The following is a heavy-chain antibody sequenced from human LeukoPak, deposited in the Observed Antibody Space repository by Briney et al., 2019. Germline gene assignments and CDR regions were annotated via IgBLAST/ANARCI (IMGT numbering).Heavy chain of an antibody. V-gene: IGHV4-59*01. J-gene: IGHJ3*02. D-gene: IGHD3-9*01. CDR3: ARARYVNSFYAFDI. CDR1: GGSISSYY. Sequence: SETLSLTCTVSGGSISSYYWSWIRLPPGKGLEWIGYLSKSGNTNYSPSHKSRVTIFGDTSKNQFFLKLSSVTAADTAMYYCARARYVNSFYAFDIWGQGTLVTVSS. CDR2: LSKSGNT.